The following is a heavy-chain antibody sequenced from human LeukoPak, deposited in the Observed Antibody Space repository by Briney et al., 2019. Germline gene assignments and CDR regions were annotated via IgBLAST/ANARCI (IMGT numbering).Heavy chain of an antibody. CDR3: ARPERLAFDI. Sequence: SETLFLTCSVPGGSISSSRYYWGWMRQPPVKGLEWIGNIYYSGSTNYSPSLKSRVTISVDTSKNQCSLKLSSVTAADTAVYYCARPERLAFDIWGQGTMVTVSS. CDR1: GGSISSSRYY. D-gene: IGHD6-19*01. V-gene: IGHV4-39*07. J-gene: IGHJ3*02. CDR2: IYYSGST.